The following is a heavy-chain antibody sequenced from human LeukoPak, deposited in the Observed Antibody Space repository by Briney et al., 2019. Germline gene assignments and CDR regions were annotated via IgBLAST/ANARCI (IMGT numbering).Heavy chain of an antibody. CDR1: GYTFTSYG. J-gene: IGHJ4*02. CDR2: ISAYNGNT. V-gene: IGHV1-18*01. Sequence: GASVKVSCKASGYTFTSYGISWVRQAPGQGLEWMGWISAYNGNTNYAQKLQGRVTMTTDTSTSTAYMELRSLRSDHTAVYYCARDVVVGSSSRLEYWGQGTLVTVSS. D-gene: IGHD6-6*01. CDR3: ARDVVVGSSSRLEY.